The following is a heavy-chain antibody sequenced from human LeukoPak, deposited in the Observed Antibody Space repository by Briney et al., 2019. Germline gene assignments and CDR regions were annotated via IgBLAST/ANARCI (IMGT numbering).Heavy chain of an antibody. V-gene: IGHV3-21*01. J-gene: IGHJ4*02. CDR3: ARDGYSSSSFDF. Sequence: PGGSLRLSCAASGFIFSSYNMNWVRQAPGKGLEWVSSISSSSTYIYYVVSVKGRLTISRDNAKNSLYLQMNSLRAEDTAMYYCARDGYSSSSFDFWGQGTLVTVSS. D-gene: IGHD6-6*01. CDR1: GFIFSSYN. CDR2: ISSSSTYI.